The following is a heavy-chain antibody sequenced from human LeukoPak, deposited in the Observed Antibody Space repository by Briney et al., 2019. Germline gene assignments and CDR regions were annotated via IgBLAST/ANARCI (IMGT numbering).Heavy chain of an antibody. V-gene: IGHV1-2*02. CDR2: INPNSGGT. D-gene: IGHD2-21*02. CDR1: GYTFTGYY. J-gene: IGHJ6*03. Sequence: GASVKVSCKASGYTFTGYYMHWVRQAPGQGLEWMGWINPNSGGTNYAQKFQGRVTMTRDTSISTAYMELSRLRSEDTAVYYCARVVVTAIPRDYYYYMDVWGKGTTVTVSS. CDR3: ARVVVTAIPRDYYYYMDV.